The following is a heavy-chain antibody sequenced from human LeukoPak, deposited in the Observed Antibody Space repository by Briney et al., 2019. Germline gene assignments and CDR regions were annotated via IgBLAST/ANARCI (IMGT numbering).Heavy chain of an antibody. D-gene: IGHD2-2*01. Sequence: GGSLRLSCSASGFTFSNYWMSWVRQAPGKGLEWVANIKQDESEKYYVDSVKGRFTISRDNAKSSLYLQMNSLRAEDTAVYYCARALDSSSSRYQAFEEWGQGTLVTVAS. CDR1: GFTFSNYW. CDR2: IKQDESEK. J-gene: IGHJ4*02. V-gene: IGHV3-7*01. CDR3: ARALDSSSSRYQAFEE.